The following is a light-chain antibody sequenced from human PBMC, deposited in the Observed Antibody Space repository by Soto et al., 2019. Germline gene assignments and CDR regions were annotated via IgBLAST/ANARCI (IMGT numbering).Light chain of an antibody. J-gene: IGLJ1*01. Sequence: QSVLTQPPSLSGSPGQSVTISCTGTSSDVGSYNRVSWYQQPPGTAPKLMIYEVSNWPSGVPDRFSGSKSGDTASLTISGLQAEDEADYYCSSYTSSSTYVFGTGTKVTVL. CDR3: SSYTSSSTYV. CDR2: EVS. CDR1: SSDVGSYNR. V-gene: IGLV2-18*02.